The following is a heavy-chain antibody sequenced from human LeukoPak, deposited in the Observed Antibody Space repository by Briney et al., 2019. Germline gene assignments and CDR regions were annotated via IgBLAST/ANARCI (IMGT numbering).Heavy chain of an antibody. CDR3: ATAGASDYGPYYFDY. V-gene: IGHV1-2*02. J-gene: IGHJ4*02. D-gene: IGHD4-17*01. Sequence: ASVKVSCKASGYTFTGYYMHWVRLAPGQGLEWMGWINPNSGGTNYAQKFQGRVTMTRDTSTSTAYMELSSLRSEDTAVYYCATAGASDYGPYYFDYWGQGTLVTVSS. CDR2: INPNSGGT. CDR1: GYTFTGYY.